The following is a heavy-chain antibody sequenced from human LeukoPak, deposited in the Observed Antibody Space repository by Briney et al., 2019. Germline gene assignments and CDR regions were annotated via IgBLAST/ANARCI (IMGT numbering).Heavy chain of an antibody. CDR1: GGSINNYY. Sequence: PSETLSLTCTVSGGSINNYYWSWVRQPPGKGLEWIGYIHYSGTTSYNPSLKSRVTISVDTSKNQFSPKLSSVTAADTALYFCTRGTGWYLYWGQGTLVTVSS. CDR2: IHYSGTT. J-gene: IGHJ4*02. D-gene: IGHD6-19*01. CDR3: TRGTGWYLY. V-gene: IGHV4-59*01.